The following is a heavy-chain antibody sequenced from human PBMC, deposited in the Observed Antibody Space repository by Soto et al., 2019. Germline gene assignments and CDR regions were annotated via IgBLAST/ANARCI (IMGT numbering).Heavy chain of an antibody. D-gene: IGHD1-26*01. V-gene: IGHV4-34*01. CDR3: ARGPYSRGVGATNPSH. CDR1: GGSSSGWY. Sequence: QVQLQQWGAGLLKPSETLSLTCAVYGGSSSGWYWTWIRQSPVKGLEWIGEISSGSTNYNPSLKSRVTISADTAKNQVSLKLSAVTAADTAVYYCARGPYSRGVGATNPSHCGQGPLVTVSS. CDR2: ISSGST. J-gene: IGHJ4*02.